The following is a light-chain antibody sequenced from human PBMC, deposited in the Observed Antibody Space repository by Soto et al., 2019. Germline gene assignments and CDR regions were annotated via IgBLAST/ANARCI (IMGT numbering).Light chain of an antibody. J-gene: IGKJ5*01. V-gene: IGKV1-12*01. CDR3: QQAKSFPLT. CDR1: QVLPYW. CDR2: AAS. Sequence: DILMTQSPSSVSASVGDRVTITCRASQVLPYWLAWYQQRPGKAPKCLIYAASILQSGVPSRFSGSGFGTNFTLTITSLQPEDSATYFCQQAKSFPLTFGQGTRLEIK.